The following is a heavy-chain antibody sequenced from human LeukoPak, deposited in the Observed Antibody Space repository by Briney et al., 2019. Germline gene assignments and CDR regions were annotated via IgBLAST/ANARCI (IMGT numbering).Heavy chain of an antibody. Sequence: GGSLRLSCAASGFTFNDYSMNWVRQTPGKGLECVSAISGDGVSPYYADSVRGRFTISRDNSKNTLYLQMNSLRVEDTAVYFCARDPGAFPYFFDYWGQGTLVTVSS. CDR3: ARDPGAFPYFFDY. CDR1: GFTFNDYS. J-gene: IGHJ4*02. V-gene: IGHV3-23*01. CDR2: ISGDGVSP. D-gene: IGHD4/OR15-4a*01.